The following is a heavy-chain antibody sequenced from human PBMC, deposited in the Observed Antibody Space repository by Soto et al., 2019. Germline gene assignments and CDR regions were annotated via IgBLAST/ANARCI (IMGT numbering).Heavy chain of an antibody. J-gene: IGHJ4*02. Sequence: PGGSLRPSCAASGFTFSNYAMTWVRQAPGKGLQWVSASSGSGSSTKYADSVKGRFTISRDNSKSTLSLQVNSLRGEDPAVYSCARGYARTGYVVDYWGQGTLVTVSS. CDR1: GFTFSNYA. CDR2: SSGSGSST. D-gene: IGHD3-9*01. V-gene: IGHV3-23*01. CDR3: ARGYARTGYVVDY.